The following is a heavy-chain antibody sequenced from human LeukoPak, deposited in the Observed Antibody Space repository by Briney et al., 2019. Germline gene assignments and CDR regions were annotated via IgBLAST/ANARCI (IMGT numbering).Heavy chain of an antibody. Sequence: GESLKISCEASGYTFTDYRIAWVRQMPGKGLEWMGIIYPADSGTTYSPSFKGHLSISADKSMSTAFLQWSSLKASDTAVYYCARLMSGGSYFLDYWGQGALVTVSS. D-gene: IGHD3-10*01. J-gene: IGHJ4*02. CDR2: IYPADSGT. V-gene: IGHV5-51*01. CDR3: ARLMSGGSYFLDY. CDR1: GYTFTDYR.